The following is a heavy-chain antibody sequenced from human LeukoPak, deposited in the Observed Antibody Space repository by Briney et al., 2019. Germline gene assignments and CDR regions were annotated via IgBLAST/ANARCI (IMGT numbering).Heavy chain of an antibody. CDR3: VKVMYSSSSGTDAFDI. Sequence: GGSLRLSCAASGFTFDDYATHWVRQAPGNGREWVSGISWNSGSIDYADSVKGRCTISRDNAKKSMYLHMYSLRHEDMALYYCVKVMYSSSSGTDAFDIWGQGTMVTVSS. J-gene: IGHJ3*02. V-gene: IGHV3-9*03. CDR2: ISWNSGSI. D-gene: IGHD6-6*01. CDR1: GFTFDDYA.